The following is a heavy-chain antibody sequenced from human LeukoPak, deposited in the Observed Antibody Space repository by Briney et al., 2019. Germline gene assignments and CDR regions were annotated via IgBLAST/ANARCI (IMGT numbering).Heavy chain of an antibody. CDR2: INPNSGGT. CDR3: ARDCQVGEDGFDAFDI. Sequence: ASVRVSCKASGYTFTGYYMHWVRQAPGQGLEWMGWINPNSGGTNYAQKFQGRVTMTRDTSISTAYMELSRLRSDDTAVYYCARDCQVGEDGFDAFDIWGQGTMVTVSS. J-gene: IGHJ3*02. CDR1: GYTFTGYY. V-gene: IGHV1-2*02. D-gene: IGHD1-26*01.